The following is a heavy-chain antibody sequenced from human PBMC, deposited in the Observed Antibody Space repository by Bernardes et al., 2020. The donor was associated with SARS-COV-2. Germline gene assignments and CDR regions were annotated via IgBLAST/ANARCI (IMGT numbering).Heavy chain of an antibody. CDR1: DFTFSNYW. V-gene: IGHV3-74*01. J-gene: IGHJ4*02. Sequence: GGSLRLSCAASDFTFSNYWIHWVRQAPGKGLVWVARINPDGTVTFCAEPVKGRFTVSRDNAKNVLFLQMNSLRPEDTAVYFCARSASLSTSPQYYYDNWGQGTLVTGSS. CDR3: ARSASLSTSPQYYYDN. CDR2: INPDGTVT. D-gene: IGHD2-2*01.